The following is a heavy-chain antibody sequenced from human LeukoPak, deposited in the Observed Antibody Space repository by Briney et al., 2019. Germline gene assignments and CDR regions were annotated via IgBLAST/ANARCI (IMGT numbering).Heavy chain of an antibody. J-gene: IGHJ6*03. CDR1: GYTFTQYD. CDR2: MNPNSGNT. Sequence: ASVTVSCKASGYTFTQYDINWVRQATGQGVAWMGWMNPNSGNTGYAQKFQGRVTITRTTSIRTVYMELSSLRSDDTAVYYCAGVAYQWLVRRVPPGGREPGTSHYYYCYMDVWGKGTAVTVSS. V-gene: IGHV1-8*03. CDR3: AGVAYQWLVRRVPPGGREPGTSHYYYCYMDV. D-gene: IGHD6-19*01.